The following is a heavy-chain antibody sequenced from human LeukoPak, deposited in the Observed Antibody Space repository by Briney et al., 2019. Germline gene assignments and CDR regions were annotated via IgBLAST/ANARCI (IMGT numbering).Heavy chain of an antibody. V-gene: IGHV3-23*01. CDR1: GFTFSSYV. D-gene: IGHD3-10*01. Sequence: GGSLRLSCAASGFTFSSYVMSSVRQAPGKGLEWVSDISGSGHSTYYADSAKGRFTISRDNSKNTLYLQMNSLGAEDTAVYYCARDVMIRGIIGHWGQGTLVTVSS. CDR3: ARDVMIRGIIGH. J-gene: IGHJ4*02. CDR2: ISGSGHST.